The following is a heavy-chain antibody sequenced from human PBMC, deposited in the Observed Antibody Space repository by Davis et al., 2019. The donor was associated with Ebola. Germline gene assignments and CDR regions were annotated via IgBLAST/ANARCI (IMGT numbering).Heavy chain of an antibody. CDR3: ALPGGYSGSAFDY. CDR2: ISGSGGST. CDR1: SFPFPFFS. J-gene: IGHJ4*02. D-gene: IGHD5-12*01. Sequence: GESLKISCAASSFPFPFFSMSWVRQAPGKGLEWVSAISGSGGSTYYADSVKGRFTISRDNSKNTLYLQMNSLRAEDTAVYYCALPGGYSGSAFDYRGKG. V-gene: IGHV3-23*01.